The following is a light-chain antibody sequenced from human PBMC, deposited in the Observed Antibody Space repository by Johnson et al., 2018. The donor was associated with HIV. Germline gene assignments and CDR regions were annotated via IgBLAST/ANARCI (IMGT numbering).Light chain of an antibody. Sequence: QSVLTQPPSVSAAPGRKVTISCSGSSSNIGNNYVSWYQQLPGTAPKLLIYDNNKRPSGIPDRFSGSTSGTSATLGITGLQTGDEADYYCGLWDSSLSGYVFGTGTKVTVL. CDR1: SSNIGNNY. V-gene: IGLV1-51*01. CDR2: DNN. J-gene: IGLJ1*01. CDR3: GLWDSSLSGYV.